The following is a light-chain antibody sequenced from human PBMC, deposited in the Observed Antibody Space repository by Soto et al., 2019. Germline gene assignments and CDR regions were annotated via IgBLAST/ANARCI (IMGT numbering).Light chain of an antibody. CDR3: QQYSNWPVT. CDR1: QSVISN. CDR2: GAS. J-gene: IGKJ1*01. V-gene: IGKV3-15*01. Sequence: EIVLTQSPGTLSLSPGERATLSCRASQSVISNFAWYQQKPGQAPRLLIYGASTRATGIPARFSGSGSGTEFTLTISSLQSEDFAVYYCQQYSNWPVTFGQGTKVDI.